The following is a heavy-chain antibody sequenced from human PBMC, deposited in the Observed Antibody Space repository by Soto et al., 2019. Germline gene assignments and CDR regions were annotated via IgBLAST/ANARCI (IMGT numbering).Heavy chain of an antibody. CDR2: ISYDGSNK. V-gene: IGHV3-30-3*01. D-gene: IGHD4-17*01. CDR1: GFTFGSYA. J-gene: IGHJ6*02. Sequence: AGGSLRLSCAASGFTFGSYAMHWFRQSPGKGLEWVGVISYDGSNKYYADSVKGRFTISRDNSKNTLYLQMNSLRAEDTAVYYCARDGWATVTGFDYGMDVWGQGTTVTVSS. CDR3: ARDGWATVTGFDYGMDV.